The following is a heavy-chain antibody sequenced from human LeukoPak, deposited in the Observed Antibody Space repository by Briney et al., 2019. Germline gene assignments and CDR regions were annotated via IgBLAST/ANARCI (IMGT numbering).Heavy chain of an antibody. D-gene: IGHD3-9*01. J-gene: IGHJ4*02. V-gene: IGHV1-46*01. CDR1: GYTFTSYY. CDR2: INPSGGST. CDR3: ARESVDTSVDY. Sequence: ASVKVSCKPSGYTFTSYYMHWVRQAPGQGLEWMGIINPSGGSTSYAQKFQGRVTMTRDMSTSTVYMELSSVRSEDTAVYYCARESVDTSVDYWSQGTLVTVSS.